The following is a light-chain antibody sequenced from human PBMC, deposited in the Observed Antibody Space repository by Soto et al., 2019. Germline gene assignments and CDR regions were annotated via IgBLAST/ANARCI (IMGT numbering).Light chain of an antibody. J-gene: IGKJ2*01. CDR2: DAS. CDR1: QSVRSS. Sequence: EIVMTQSPATLSVSPGEGASLSCRASQSVRSSLAWYQQKPGQAPRLLIYDASTRATGIPARFSGSGSGTEFSLTISSLQSEDIAVYYCQQYHNWPPYTFGQGTKLEI. CDR3: QQYHNWPPYT. V-gene: IGKV3-15*01.